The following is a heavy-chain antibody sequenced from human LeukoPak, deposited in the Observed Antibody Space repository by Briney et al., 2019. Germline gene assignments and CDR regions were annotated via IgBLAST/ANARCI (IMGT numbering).Heavy chain of an antibody. CDR2: IYYSGTT. V-gene: IGHV4-39*01. D-gene: IGHD1-26*01. CDR3: ARVGPQGADHYVDV. Sequence: PSETLSLTCTVSGGSFSSSDYYWGWIRQPPGKGLEWIGSIYYSGTTYYNPSLKSRVTISVDTSKKQFSLKLSSVTAADTAVYYCARVGPQGADHYVDVWGKGTTVTISS. CDR1: GGSFSSSDYY. J-gene: IGHJ6*03.